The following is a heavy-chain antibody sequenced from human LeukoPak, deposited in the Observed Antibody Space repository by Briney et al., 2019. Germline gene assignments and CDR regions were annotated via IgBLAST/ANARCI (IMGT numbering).Heavy chain of an antibody. V-gene: IGHV4-61*02. CDR2: IFNTGST. CDR3: ARNSYYDNSGEGAFDI. CDR1: GDSIGRGSYY. D-gene: IGHD3-22*01. Sequence: SQTLSLTCAVSGDSIGRGSYYWGWIRQPAGKAPEWIGRIFNTGSTSYNPSLKSRVTISVDTSKNQFSLNLNSVTAADTAVYYCARNSYYDNSGEGAFDIWGQGTMVTVSS. J-gene: IGHJ3*02.